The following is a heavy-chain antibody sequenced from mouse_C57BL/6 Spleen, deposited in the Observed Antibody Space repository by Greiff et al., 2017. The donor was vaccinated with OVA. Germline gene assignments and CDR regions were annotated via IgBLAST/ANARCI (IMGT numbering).Heavy chain of an antibody. J-gene: IGHJ3*01. V-gene: IGHV14-4*01. Sequence: VQLQQSGAELVRPGASVKLSCTASGFNIQDAYMHWVKQRPEQGLEWIGWIDPEDGDSEYASKFQGKATITADTSSNTAYLQLSSLTSEDTAVYYCTTAITTGGFAYWGQGTLVTVSA. CDR1: GFNIQDAY. D-gene: IGHD1-1*01. CDR2: IDPEDGDS. CDR3: TTAITTGGFAY.